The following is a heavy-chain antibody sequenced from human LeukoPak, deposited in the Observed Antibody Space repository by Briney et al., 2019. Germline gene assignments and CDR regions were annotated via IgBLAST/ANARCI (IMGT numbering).Heavy chain of an antibody. V-gene: IGHV4-30-4*08. D-gene: IGHD4-17*01. CDR1: GGSMSSGAFY. CDR2: IYYSGST. CDR3: ARAFPFDDYGDPDAFDI. Sequence: SETLSLTCTVSGGSMSSGAFYWSWIRQHPGKGREWIGNIYYSGSTHYNPSLKSRVTISVDRSKNQFSLKLTSVTAADTAVYYCARAFPFDDYGDPDAFDIWGQGTMVTVSS. J-gene: IGHJ3*02.